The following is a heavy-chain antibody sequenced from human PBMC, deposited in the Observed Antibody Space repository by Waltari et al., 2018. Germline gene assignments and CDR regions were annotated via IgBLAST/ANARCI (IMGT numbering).Heavy chain of an antibody. J-gene: IGHJ5*02. CDR3: AKHGITTTNWSKTSHSWFGP. V-gene: IGHV4-39*02. CDR1: GDSIHRDIYY. Sequence: QLQLLESGPGLVKPSETLSLTCAVSGDSIHRDIYYWAWNRQPPGKGLEWIGSVDYNGDTYYNPSLKSRVTISADASRNRFSLGLSSVTAADTGFYYCAKHGITTTNWSKTSHSWFGPWGQGILVTVSS. CDR2: VDYNGDT. D-gene: IGHD1-1*01.